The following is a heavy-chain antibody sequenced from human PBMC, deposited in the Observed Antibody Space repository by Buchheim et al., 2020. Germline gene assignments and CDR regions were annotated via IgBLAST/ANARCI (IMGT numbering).Heavy chain of an antibody. CDR3: TSLPLLSSNTSRYRNYYYYYMDV. CDR1: GFTFSGSP. CDR2: IRTKPNSYAT. Sequence: EVQLVESGGGLVQPGGSLKLSCAGSGFTFSGSPMHWVRQASGKGLEWVGRIRTKPNSYATSYGASVKGRFTISRDDSKNTAYLQMNSLKTEDTAVYYCTSLPLLSSNTSRYRNYYYYYMDVWGKGTT. J-gene: IGHJ6*03. D-gene: IGHD2-2*01. V-gene: IGHV3-73*02.